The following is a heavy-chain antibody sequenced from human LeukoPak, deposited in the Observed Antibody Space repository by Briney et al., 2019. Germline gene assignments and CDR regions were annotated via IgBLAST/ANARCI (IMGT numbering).Heavy chain of an antibody. CDR1: GFAFSTYS. V-gene: IGHV3-21*01. Sequence: PGGSLRLSCAASGFAFSTYSMNWVRQAPGKRLEWVSSITSSSNYIYYADSVKGRFTISRDNAENSLYLQMNSLRVEDTAVYYCARGGELAATGFDSWGQGTLVSVSS. J-gene: IGHJ4*02. CDR2: ITSSSNYI. CDR3: ARGGELAATGFDS. D-gene: IGHD1-1*01.